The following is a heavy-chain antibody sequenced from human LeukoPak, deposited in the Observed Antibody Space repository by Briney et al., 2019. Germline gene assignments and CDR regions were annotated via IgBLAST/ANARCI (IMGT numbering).Heavy chain of an antibody. CDR3: AKDRLKGGYDSGN. CDR2: ISGSGGST. V-gene: IGHV3-23*01. D-gene: IGHD3-22*01. CDR1: GFTFSSYA. Sequence: GGSLRLSCAASGFTFSSYAMSWVRQAPGKGLEWVSAISGSGGSTYYADSVKSRFTISRDNSKNTLYLQMNSPRAEDTAVYYCAKDRLKGGYDSGNWGQGTLVTVSS. J-gene: IGHJ4*02.